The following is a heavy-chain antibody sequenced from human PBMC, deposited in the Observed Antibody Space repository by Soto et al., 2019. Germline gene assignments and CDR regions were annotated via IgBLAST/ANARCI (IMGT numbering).Heavy chain of an antibody. CDR3: AKGDNLGPKTGYAFDP. J-gene: IGHJ5*02. CDR2: TYFRSKWYN. Sequence: SQTLSLTCALSGDSVSSNTASWNWIRQSPSRGLEWLGRTYFRSKWYNDYAVSVKSRIIINPDTSNNQFSLQLNSVTPEDTAVYFCAKGDNLGPKTGYAFDPWGQGIMVTASS. CDR1: GDSVSSNTAS. V-gene: IGHV6-1*01. D-gene: IGHD5-12*01.